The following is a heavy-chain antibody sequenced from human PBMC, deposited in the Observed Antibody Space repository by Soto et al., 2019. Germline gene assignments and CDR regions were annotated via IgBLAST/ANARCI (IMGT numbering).Heavy chain of an antibody. J-gene: IGHJ4*02. V-gene: IGHV3-74*01. Sequence: GGSLRLSCAASGFTFSSYWMHWVRQAPGKGLVWVSRINSDGSRTSYAASVKGRFTISRDNAQNTLYLPMNSLRAEDTAVYYCAREPFGVVTDWSHFDYWGQGTLVTVSS. CDR2: INSDGSRT. D-gene: IGHD3-3*01. CDR1: GFTFSSYW. CDR3: AREPFGVVTDWSHFDY.